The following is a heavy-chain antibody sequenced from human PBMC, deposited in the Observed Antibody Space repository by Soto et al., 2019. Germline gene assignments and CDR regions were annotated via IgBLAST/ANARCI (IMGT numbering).Heavy chain of an antibody. CDR2: IYWNDDK. D-gene: IGHD4-17*01. Sequence: QITLKESRPTLVKPTQTLTLTCTFSGFSLSTSAVGVGWIRQPPVKALEWLALIYWNDDKRYSPSLKSRLTITNDTYKNQVVLTMTNMDPVDTATDYCAHRTTVTTKFAGMDVWGQGTTVTVSS. J-gene: IGHJ6*02. CDR1: GFSLSTSAVG. V-gene: IGHV2-5*01. CDR3: AHRTTVTTKFAGMDV.